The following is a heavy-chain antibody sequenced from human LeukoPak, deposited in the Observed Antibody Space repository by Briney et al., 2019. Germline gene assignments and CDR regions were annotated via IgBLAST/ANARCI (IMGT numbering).Heavy chain of an antibody. V-gene: IGHV3-30*18. Sequence: GGSLRLSCAASGFTFSSYGMHWVRQAPGKGLEWVAVISYDGSNKYYADSVKGRFTISRDNSKNTLYLQMNSLRAEDTAVYYCAKDSKRTGRQRRAEYFQHWGQGTLVTVSS. CDR1: GFTFSSYG. CDR3: AKDSKRTGRQRRAEYFQH. J-gene: IGHJ1*01. D-gene: IGHD1-14*01. CDR2: ISYDGSNK.